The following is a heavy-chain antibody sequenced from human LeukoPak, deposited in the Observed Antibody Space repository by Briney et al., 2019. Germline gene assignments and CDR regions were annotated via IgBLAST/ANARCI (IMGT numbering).Heavy chain of an antibody. CDR1: GGTFSSYA. Sequence: ASVTVSCKASGGTFSSYAISWVRQAPGQGLEWMGGIIPIFGTANYAQKFQGRVTITADESTSTAYMELSSLRSEDTAVYYCARPTYGDYGTPFDYWGQGTLVTVSS. D-gene: IGHD4-17*01. CDR3: ARPTYGDYGTPFDY. J-gene: IGHJ4*02. V-gene: IGHV1-69*13. CDR2: IIPIFGTA.